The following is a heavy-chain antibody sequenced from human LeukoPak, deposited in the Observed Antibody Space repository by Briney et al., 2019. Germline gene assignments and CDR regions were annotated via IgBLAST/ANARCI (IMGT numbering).Heavy chain of an antibody. CDR2: IVGSGGST. D-gene: IGHD3-9*01. V-gene: IGHV3-23*01. J-gene: IGHJ4*02. CDR3: SKWGDYDVLTGYYDSDF. Sequence: ASLRLSCAASGFTFSNYAMSWVRQAPGKGLEWVSAIVGSGGSTYYADSVKGRFSISRDNSKNTLFLQMNSLRVEDTALYYCSKWGDYDVLTGYYDSDFWGQGTLVTVSS. CDR1: GFTFSNYA.